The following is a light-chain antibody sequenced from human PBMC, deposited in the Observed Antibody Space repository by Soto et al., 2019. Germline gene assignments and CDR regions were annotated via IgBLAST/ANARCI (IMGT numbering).Light chain of an antibody. CDR3: AAWDDSLNGPYV. CDR1: SSNIGSNT. J-gene: IGLJ1*01. V-gene: IGLV1-44*01. CDR2: SNN. Sequence: QSSLTNPPSASGTPGQMVTISSSGISSNIGSNTVNWYQQLPGTAPKLLIYSNNQRPSGVPDRFSGSKSGTSASLAISGLQSEDEADYYCAAWDDSLNGPYVFGTGTKVTGL.